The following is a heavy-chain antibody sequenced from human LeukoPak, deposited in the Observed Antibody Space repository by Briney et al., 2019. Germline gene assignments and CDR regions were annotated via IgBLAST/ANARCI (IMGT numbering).Heavy chain of an antibody. D-gene: IGHD5-12*01. CDR2: INPDSGGT. CDR3: TREARAGNWFDP. J-gene: IGHJ5*02. Sequence: ASVKVSCKASGYSFTTYEIIWVRQAPGQGLEWMGWINPDSGGTKYAQKFQGRVTMTRDTSIRTVYMELSRLTYDDTAVFYCTREARAGNWFDPWGQGTLVTVSS. CDR1: GYSFTTYE. V-gene: IGHV1-2*02.